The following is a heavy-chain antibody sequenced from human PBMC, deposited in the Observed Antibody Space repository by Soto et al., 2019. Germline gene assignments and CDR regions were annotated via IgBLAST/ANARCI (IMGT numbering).Heavy chain of an antibody. V-gene: IGHV4-38-2*01. D-gene: IGHD5-18*01. CDR1: GYLISNGYF. CDR2: VSHRGDT. Sequence: SETLSLTCVVSGYLISNGYFWGWIRQPPGKGPEWIGTVSHRGDTSYNPSLSSRITISIDTSKNQFSLDLTSVTAADTAVYYCTRGVRGYISYWGQGTLVTVSS. J-gene: IGHJ4*02. CDR3: TRGVRGYISY.